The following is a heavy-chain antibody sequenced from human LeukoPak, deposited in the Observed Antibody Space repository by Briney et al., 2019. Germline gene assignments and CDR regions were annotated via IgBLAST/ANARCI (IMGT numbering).Heavy chain of an antibody. CDR1: GFTFSSYG. Sequence: QSGGSLRLSCAASGFTFSSYGMHWVRQAPGKGLEWVAFIRYDGSNKYYADSVKGRFTISRDNSKNTLYLQMNSLRAEDTAVYYCARVGSWYDAFDIWGQGTMVTVSS. CDR3: ARVGSWYDAFDI. D-gene: IGHD6-13*01. CDR2: IRYDGSNK. V-gene: IGHV3-30*02. J-gene: IGHJ3*02.